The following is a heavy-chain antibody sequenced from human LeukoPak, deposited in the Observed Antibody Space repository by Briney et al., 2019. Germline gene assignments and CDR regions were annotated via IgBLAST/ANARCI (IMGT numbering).Heavy chain of an antibody. J-gene: IGHJ5*02. D-gene: IGHD2-2*01. CDR2: IIPIFGTA. Sequence: SVKVSCKASGGTFSSYAISWVRQAPGQGLEWMGGIIPIFGTANYAQKFQGRVTITADESTSTAYMELSSLRSEDTAVYYYARDTIVVVPAEAGWFDPWGQGTLVTVSS. V-gene: IGHV1-69*13. CDR3: ARDTIVVVPAEAGWFDP. CDR1: GGTFSSYA.